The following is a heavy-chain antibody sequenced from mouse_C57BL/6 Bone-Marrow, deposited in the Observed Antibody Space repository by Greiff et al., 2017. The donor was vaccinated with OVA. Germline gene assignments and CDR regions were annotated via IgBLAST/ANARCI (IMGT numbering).Heavy chain of an antibody. CDR2: IHPNSGST. D-gene: IGHD5-1*01. CDR1: GYTFTSYW. V-gene: IGHV1-64*01. Sequence: QVHVKQPGAELVKPGASVKLSCKASGYTFTSYWMHWVKQRPGQGLEWIGMIHPNSGSTNYNEKFKSKATLTVDKSSSTAYMQLSSLTSEDSAVYYCARKERYKYLFAYWGQGTLVTVSA. J-gene: IGHJ3*01. CDR3: ARKERYKYLFAY.